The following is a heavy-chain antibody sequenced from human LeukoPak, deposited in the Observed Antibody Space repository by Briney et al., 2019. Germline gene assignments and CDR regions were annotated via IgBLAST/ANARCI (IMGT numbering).Heavy chain of an antibody. CDR2: MNPNSGNT. CDR3: ARWVEVKDGAFDI. CDR1: GYTFTSYD. V-gene: IGHV1-8*01. Sequence: GASVKVSCKASGYTFTSYDINWVRQAPGQGLEWMGWMNPNSGNTGYAQKFQGRVTMTRNTSISTAYMELSSLRSEDTAVYYCARWVEVKDGAFDIWGQGTMVTVSS. D-gene: IGHD5-24*01. J-gene: IGHJ3*02.